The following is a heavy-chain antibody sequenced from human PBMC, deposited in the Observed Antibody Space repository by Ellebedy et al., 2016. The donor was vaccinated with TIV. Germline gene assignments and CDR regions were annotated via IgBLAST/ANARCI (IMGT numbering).Heavy chain of an antibody. Sequence: PGGSLRLSCSASGFTFSSYSMNWVRQAPGKGLEWVSYIRSSGSPIHYADSVKGRFSISRDNVKNSLYLQMNSLRDEDTAVYYCARDENYGAEVIDYWGQGTLVTVSS. V-gene: IGHV3-48*02. CDR1: GFTFSSYS. D-gene: IGHD4-17*01. CDR3: ARDENYGAEVIDY. J-gene: IGHJ4*02. CDR2: IRSSGSPI.